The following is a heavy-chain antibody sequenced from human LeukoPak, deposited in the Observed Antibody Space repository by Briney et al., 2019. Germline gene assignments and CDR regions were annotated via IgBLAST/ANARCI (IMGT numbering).Heavy chain of an antibody. CDR3: ASRGRDGYNFDY. D-gene: IGHD5-24*01. J-gene: IGHJ4*02. CDR1: GGSVSSSIYY. CDR2: IYYSGST. V-gene: IGHV4-39*07. Sequence: SETLSLTCTVSGGSVSSSIYYWGWIRQPPGKGLEWIGSIYYSGSTYYNPSLKSRVTISVDTSKNQFSLKLSSVTAADTAVYYCASRGRDGYNFDYWGQGTLVTVSS.